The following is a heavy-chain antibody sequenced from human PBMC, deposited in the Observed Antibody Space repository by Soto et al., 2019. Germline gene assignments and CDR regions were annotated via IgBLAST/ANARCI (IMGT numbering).Heavy chain of an antibody. D-gene: IGHD1-7*01. CDR2: ISSTTNYI. Sequence: EVHLVESGGGLVKPGGSLRLSCAASGFTFTRYSMNWVRQAPGKGLEWVSSISSTTNYIYYGDAMKGRFTISRDNSKNSLYLEMNSLGAEDTAVYYCARESEELASNFDYWGKGTMVNVAS. V-gene: IGHV3-21*06. J-gene: IGHJ4*02. CDR3: ARESEELASNFDY. CDR1: GFTFTRYS.